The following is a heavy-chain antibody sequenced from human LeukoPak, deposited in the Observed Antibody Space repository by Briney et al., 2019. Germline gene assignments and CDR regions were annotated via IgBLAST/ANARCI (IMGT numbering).Heavy chain of an antibody. V-gene: IGHV1-46*01. J-gene: IGHJ4*02. CDR1: GGTFSSYA. CDR3: ARDLNFDY. Sequence: VKVSCKASGGTFSSYAISWVRQAPGQGLEWMGIINPSGGSTSYAQKFQGRVTMTRDTSTSTVYMELSSLRSEDTAVYYCARDLNFDYWGQGTLVTVSS. CDR2: INPSGGST.